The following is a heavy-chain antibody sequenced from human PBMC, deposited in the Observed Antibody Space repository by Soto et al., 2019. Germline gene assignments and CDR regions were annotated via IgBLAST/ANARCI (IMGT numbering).Heavy chain of an antibody. J-gene: IGHJ5*02. V-gene: IGHV4-39*01. D-gene: IGHD6-13*01. CDR1: GGSISSSSYY. CDR3: APNIAAAGTCWFDP. CDR2: IYYSGST. Sequence: QLQLQESGPGLVKPSETLSLTCTVSGGSISSSSYYWGWIRQPPGKGLEWIGSIYYSGSTYYNPSLKSRVTISVDTSKNQFSLKLSSVTAADTAVYYCAPNIAAAGTCWFDPWGQGTLVTVSS.